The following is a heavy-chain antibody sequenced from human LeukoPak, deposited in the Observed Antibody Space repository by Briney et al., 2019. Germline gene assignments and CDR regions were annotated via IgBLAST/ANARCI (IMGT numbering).Heavy chain of an antibody. CDR3: ARDLPVAAADF. CDR2: FSVRYNVI. CDR1: GFSLTNFD. V-gene: IGHV3-48*01. J-gene: IGHJ4*02. Sequence: PGGSLRLSCAASGFSLTNFDMNWIRQAPGKGLEWVSFFSVRYNVIYYADTEKGRFTVSRDEAKNSLYLQMNSLRAEDTALYYCARDLPVAAADFWGQGTLVTVSS. D-gene: IGHD6-13*01.